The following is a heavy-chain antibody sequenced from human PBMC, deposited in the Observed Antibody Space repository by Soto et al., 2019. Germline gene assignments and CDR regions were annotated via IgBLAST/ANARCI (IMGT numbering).Heavy chain of an antibody. Sequence: ASVKVSCKTSGYTFTRYAMHWVRQAPGQRHEWMGWINGGNGNTKYAPKFQDRVTISRDTSASTVYMELSSLTSEDTAVYYCARDGAAAGNINFDNWGHGALVTVSS. J-gene: IGHJ4*01. D-gene: IGHD6-25*01. CDR1: GYTFTRYA. CDR2: INGGNGNT. CDR3: ARDGAAAGNINFDN. V-gene: IGHV1-3*01.